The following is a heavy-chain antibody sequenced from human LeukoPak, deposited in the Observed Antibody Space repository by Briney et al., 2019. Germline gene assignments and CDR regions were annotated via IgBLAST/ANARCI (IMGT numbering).Heavy chain of an antibody. Sequence: GGSLRLSSAASGFTFSSFWMTWDRQAPGKGLEWVAIIKPDGSDKSYADSVKGRFTISRDNAKNSLYLQVNRLRAEDTALYYCAKVFGGRTYYYDSSGFNDAFDIWGQGTMVTVSS. V-gene: IGHV3-7*03. J-gene: IGHJ3*02. D-gene: IGHD3-22*01. CDR2: IKPDGSDK. CDR1: GFTFSSFW. CDR3: AKVFGGRTYYYDSSGFNDAFDI.